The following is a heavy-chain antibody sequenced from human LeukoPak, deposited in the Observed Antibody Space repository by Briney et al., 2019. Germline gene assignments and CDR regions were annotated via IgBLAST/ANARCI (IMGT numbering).Heavy chain of an antibody. J-gene: IGHJ5*02. CDR1: GFTFSSYG. V-gene: IGHV3-30*02. CDR3: ARVRIAGVNPRGWFDP. D-gene: IGHD3-16*01. CDR2: IRYDGSNK. Sequence: PGGSLRLSCAASGFTFSSYGMHWVRQAPGKGLEWVAFIRYDGSNKYYVGSVKGRFTISRDNAKNSLYLQMNSLRAEDTAVYYCARVRIAGVNPRGWFDPWGQGTLVTVSS.